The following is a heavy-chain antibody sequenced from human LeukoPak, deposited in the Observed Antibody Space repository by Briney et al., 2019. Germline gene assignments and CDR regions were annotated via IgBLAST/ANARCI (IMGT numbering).Heavy chain of an antibody. CDR1: GFTFSSYA. V-gene: IGHV3-23*01. D-gene: IGHD3-22*01. CDR2: ISGSGGST. J-gene: IGHJ6*02. Sequence: PGGSLRLSCAASGFTFSSYAMSWVRQAPGKGLEWVSAISGSGGSTYYADSVKGRFTISRDNSKNTLYLQMNSLRAEDTAVYYCARDLYYYDSSGYYHYYYYGMDVWGQGTTVTVSS. CDR3: ARDLYYYDSSGYYHYYYYGMDV.